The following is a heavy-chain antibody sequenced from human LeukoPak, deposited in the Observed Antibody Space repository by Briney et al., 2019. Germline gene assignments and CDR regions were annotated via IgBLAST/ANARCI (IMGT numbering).Heavy chain of an antibody. D-gene: IGHD2-2*01. CDR3: ARVTAAAISYFDY. J-gene: IGHJ4*02. Sequence: SQTLSLICTVSGGSISSGSYYWSWIRQPAGKGLEWIGRIYTSGSTNYNPSLKSRVTISVDTSKNQFSLKLSSVTAADTAVYYCARVTAAAISYFDYWGQGTLVTVSS. V-gene: IGHV4-61*02. CDR1: GGSISSGSYY. CDR2: IYTSGST.